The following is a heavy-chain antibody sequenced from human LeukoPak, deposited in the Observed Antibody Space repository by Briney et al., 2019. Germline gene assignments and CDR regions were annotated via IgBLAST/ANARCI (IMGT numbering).Heavy chain of an antibody. Sequence: GRSLRPSCAASAFTFSTYGMHWVRQAPGKGLEWVAVILYDGNNKYYADSVSGRFTISRDNSKNTLYLQMNSLRPEDTAVYYCAKDRHPARTDGYYFEHWGQGTLVTVSS. CDR2: ILYDGNNK. J-gene: IGHJ4*02. D-gene: IGHD5-24*01. CDR1: AFTFSTYG. V-gene: IGHV3-30*18. CDR3: AKDRHPARTDGYYFEH.